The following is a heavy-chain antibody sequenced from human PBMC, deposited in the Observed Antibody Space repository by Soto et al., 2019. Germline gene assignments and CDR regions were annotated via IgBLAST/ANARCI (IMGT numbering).Heavy chain of an antibody. CDR3: AAGYDSSGQDAFAI. V-gene: IGHV3-21*01. J-gene: IGHJ3*02. CDR1: GFTFSSYS. D-gene: IGHD3-22*01. CDR2: ISSSSSYI. Sequence: EVQLVESGGGLVKPGGSLRLSCAASGFTFSSYSMNWVRQAPGKGLEWVSSISSSSSYIYYADSVKGRFTISRDNAKNPLYLQRNSPRAEDTAVYYCAAGYDSSGQDAFAIWGQGTMVTVSS.